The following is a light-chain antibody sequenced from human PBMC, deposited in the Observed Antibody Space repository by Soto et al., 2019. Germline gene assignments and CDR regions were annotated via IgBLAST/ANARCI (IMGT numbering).Light chain of an antibody. CDR1: SSNIGGNY. J-gene: IGLJ7*01. CDR3: ATWDASLSGNVV. Sequence: QSVLTQPPSASGTPGQRVTIPCSGSSSNIGGNYVFWYQHLPGTAPNILIYRNNQRPSGVPDRFSGSKSGTSASLAISGLRSEDEADYYCATWDASLSGNVVFGGGTQLTVL. CDR2: RNN. V-gene: IGLV1-47*01.